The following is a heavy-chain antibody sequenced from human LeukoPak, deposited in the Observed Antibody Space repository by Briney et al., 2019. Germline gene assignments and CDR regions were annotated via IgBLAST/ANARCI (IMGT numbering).Heavy chain of an antibody. D-gene: IGHD4-17*01. V-gene: IGHV4-34*01. J-gene: IGHJ6*04. CDR2: INHSGST. Sequence: SETLSLTCAVYGGSFSGYDWSWIRQPPGKGLEWIGEINHSGSTNYNPSLKSRVTISVDTSKNQFSLKLSSVTAADTAVYYCARIVRRPHYYYGMDVWGKGTTVTVSS. CDR3: ARIVRRPHYYYGMDV. CDR1: GGSFSGYD.